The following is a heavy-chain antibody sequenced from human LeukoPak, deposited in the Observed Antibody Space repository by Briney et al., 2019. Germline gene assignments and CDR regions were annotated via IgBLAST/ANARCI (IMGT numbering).Heavy chain of an antibody. CDR1: GGSFSGYY. Sequence: SETLSLTCAVYGGSFSGYYWSWIRQPPGKGLEWIGEINHSGSTNYNPSLKSRVTISVDTSKNQFSLKLSSVTAADTAVYYCARQPDTAMVYYYYYYMDVWGKGTTVTVSS. J-gene: IGHJ6*03. CDR2: INHSGST. V-gene: IGHV4-34*01. CDR3: ARQPDTAMVYYYYYYMDV. D-gene: IGHD5-18*01.